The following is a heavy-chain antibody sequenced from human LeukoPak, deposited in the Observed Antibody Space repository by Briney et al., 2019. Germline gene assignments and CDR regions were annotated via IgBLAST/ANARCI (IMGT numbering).Heavy chain of an antibody. CDR3: TSLWEVPGPDF. J-gene: IGHJ4*02. D-gene: IGHD1-26*01. CDR2: ISSSGDTI. V-gene: IGHV3-48*03. CDR1: GFTFSNYH. Sequence: PGGSLGLSCAASGFTFSNYHMNWVRQPPGKGLEWVAYISSSGDTIYYAASVKGRFTISRDNVQNSLSLQMNSLGGEDTSVYYCTSLWEVPGPDFWGQGTLVTVSS.